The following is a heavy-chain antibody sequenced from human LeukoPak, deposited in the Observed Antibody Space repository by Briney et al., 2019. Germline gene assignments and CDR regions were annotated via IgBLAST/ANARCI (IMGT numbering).Heavy chain of an antibody. V-gene: IGHV3-48*03. CDR3: AGGRSRQDY. Sequence: GGSLRLSCAASGFTFSSYEMNWVRQAPGKGLEWVSYISSGGTTIYYADSVKGRFTISRDNAKNSLYLQMNSLRAEDTAVYYCAGGRSRQDYWGQGTLVTVSS. J-gene: IGHJ4*02. CDR2: ISSGGTTI. D-gene: IGHD3-16*02. CDR1: GFTFSSYE.